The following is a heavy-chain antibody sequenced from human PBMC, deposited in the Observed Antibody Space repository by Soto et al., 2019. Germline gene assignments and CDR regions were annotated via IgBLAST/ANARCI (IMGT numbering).Heavy chain of an antibody. CDR1: GSTFSGDA. J-gene: IGHJ6*02. V-gene: IGHV3-21*01. CDR3: VRDYVMDV. D-gene: IGHD3-10*02. Sequence: GGSLRLSCAASGSTFSGDAMNWVRQAPGKGLEWVSSISTTSTYIYYADSVKGRFTISRDNAKNSLHLQMNSLRAEDTAVYYCVRDYVMDVWGQGTTVTVSS. CDR2: ISTTSTYI.